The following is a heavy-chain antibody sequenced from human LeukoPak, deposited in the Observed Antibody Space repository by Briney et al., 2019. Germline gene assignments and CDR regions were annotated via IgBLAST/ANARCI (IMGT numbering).Heavy chain of an antibody. CDR3: ARDLEVAAAPDY. D-gene: IGHD2-15*01. J-gene: IGHJ4*02. V-gene: IGHV3-21*01. Sequence: GGSLRLSCAASGFTFSSYNMNWVRQAPGKGLEWVSSISSSSSYIYYADSVKGRFTISRDNAKNSLYLQMNSRRAEDTAVYYCARDLEVAAAPDYWGQGTLVTVSS. CDR1: GFTFSSYN. CDR2: ISSSSSYI.